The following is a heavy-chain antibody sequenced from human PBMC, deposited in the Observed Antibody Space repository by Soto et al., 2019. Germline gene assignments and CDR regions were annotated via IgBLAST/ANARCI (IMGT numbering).Heavy chain of an antibody. CDR3: AKDRGPGPYHAFDI. D-gene: IGHD3-10*01. V-gene: IGHV3-23*01. J-gene: IGHJ3*02. Sequence: GGSLRLSCAASGFTFSSYAMSWVRQAPGKGLEWVAAISGSGGSTYNADSVKGRVTTCRDNSKNTLYLKMNSMRVEDTAVYYCAKDRGPGPYHAFDIWGQGTMVTVSS. CDR2: ISGSGGST. CDR1: GFTFSSYA.